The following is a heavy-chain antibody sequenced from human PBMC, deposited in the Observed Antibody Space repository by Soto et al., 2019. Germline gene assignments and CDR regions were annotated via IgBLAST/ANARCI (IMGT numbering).Heavy chain of an antibody. CDR1: GFTFSSYW. V-gene: IGHV3-7*01. D-gene: IGHD1-26*01. J-gene: IGHJ4*02. CDR3: VRDRSGSYLEGFDY. CDR2: IKHDGSEK. Sequence: EVQLVESGGGLVHLGGSRRLSCAASGFTFSSYWMTWLRQAPGKGLEWVANIKHDGSEKYYVDSVKGRFTISRDNARKSVFLEMKSLRAQDTAVYSCVRDRSGSYLEGFDYWGQGTLVTVSS.